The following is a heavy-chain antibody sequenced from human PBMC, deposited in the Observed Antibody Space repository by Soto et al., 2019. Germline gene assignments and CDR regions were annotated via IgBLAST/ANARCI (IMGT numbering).Heavy chain of an antibody. CDR2: INHSGST. CDR3: ARGLWYYGSGSYLYYYGMDV. V-gene: IGHV4-34*01. Sequence: SETLSLTCAVYGGSFSGYYWSWIRQPPGKGLEWIGEINHSGSTNYNPSLKSRVTISVDTSKNQFSLKLSSVTAADTAVYYCARGLWYYGSGSYLYYYGMDVWGQGTTVTV. CDR1: GGSFSGYY. D-gene: IGHD3-10*01. J-gene: IGHJ6*02.